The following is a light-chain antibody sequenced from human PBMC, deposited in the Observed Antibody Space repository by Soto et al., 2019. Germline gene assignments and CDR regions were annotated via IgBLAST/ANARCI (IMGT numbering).Light chain of an antibody. CDR2: EVS. CDR1: SSDVGGYNY. V-gene: IGLV2-14*01. CDR3: NSYTITSTYV. J-gene: IGLJ1*01. Sequence: QSVLTHPASVSGSPGQSITISCTGSSSDVGGYNYVSWYQHHPGKAPKLILYEVSNRPSGVSNRFSGSKSGITASLTISGLRAEDEADYYCNSYTITSTYVFGSGTKVTAL.